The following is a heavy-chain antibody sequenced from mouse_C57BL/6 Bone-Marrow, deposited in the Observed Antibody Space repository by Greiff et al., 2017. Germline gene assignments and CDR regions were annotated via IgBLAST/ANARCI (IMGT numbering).Heavy chain of an antibody. V-gene: IGHV1-47*01. J-gene: IGHJ3*01. Sequence: QVHVKQSGAELVKPGASVTMSCKASGYTFTTYPIEWMKQNHGKSLEWIGNFHPYNDDTKYNEKFKGKATLTVEKSSSTVYLELSRLTSDDSAVYYCARVKRLRRGAWFAYWGQGTLVTVSA. CDR3: ARVKRLRRGAWFAY. CDR2: FHPYNDDT. D-gene: IGHD2-4*01. CDR1: GYTFTTYP.